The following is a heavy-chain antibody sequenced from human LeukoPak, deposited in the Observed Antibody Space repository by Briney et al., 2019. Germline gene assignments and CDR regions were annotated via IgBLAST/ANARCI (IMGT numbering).Heavy chain of an antibody. CDR3: ARAGGYYDILTGYSFDYYMDV. V-gene: IGHV3-48*03. J-gene: IGHJ6*03. Sequence: PGGSLRLSCAASGFTFSSYEMNWVRQAPGKVLEWISYISSSGSTIYYADSVKGRFTISRDNAKNSLYLQMNSLRAEDTAVYYCARAGGYYDILTGYSFDYYMDVWGKGTTVTISS. D-gene: IGHD3-9*01. CDR2: ISSSGSTI. CDR1: GFTFSSYE.